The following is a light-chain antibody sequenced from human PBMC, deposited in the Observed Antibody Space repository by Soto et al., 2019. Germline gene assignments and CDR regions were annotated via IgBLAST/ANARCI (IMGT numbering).Light chain of an antibody. Sequence: DMQMTQSTSTLSAPVGDRVTITCRASQSISSWLAWYQQKPGKAPKLLIYDASSLESGVPSRFSGSGSGTEFTLTISSLQPDEFATYYCQQYNSYPWPFGQGTKVDIK. CDR2: DAS. J-gene: IGKJ1*01. V-gene: IGKV1-5*01. CDR1: QSISSW. CDR3: QQYNSYPWP.